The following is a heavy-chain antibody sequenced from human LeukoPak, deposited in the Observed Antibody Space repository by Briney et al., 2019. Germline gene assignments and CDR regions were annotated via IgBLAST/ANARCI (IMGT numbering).Heavy chain of an antibody. CDR2: IYSGGST. Sequence: PGGSLRLSCAASGFTFSSYSMNWVRQAPGKGLEWVSVIYSGGSTYYADSVKGRFTISRDNSKNTLYLQMNSLRAEDTAVYYCAKGIPYYYDSSGYYGRFDNPQNFDYWGQGTLVTVSS. CDR3: AKGIPYYYDSSGYYGRFDNPQNFDY. CDR1: GFTFSSYS. V-gene: IGHV3-NL1*01. D-gene: IGHD3-22*01. J-gene: IGHJ4*02.